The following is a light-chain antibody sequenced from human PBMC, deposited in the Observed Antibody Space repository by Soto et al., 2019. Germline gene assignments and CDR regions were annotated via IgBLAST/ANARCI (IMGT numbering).Light chain of an antibody. CDR2: WAS. CDR1: RTLLHTSDNKNC. V-gene: IGKV4-1*01. Sequence: DIVMTQSPDSLAVSLGERATINCKSSRTLLHTSDNKNCLAWYQKKPGQPPKLLIYWASTRESGVPDRFIGSGSGTDFTLTITSLQAEDVAVYYCQQFYNNPTWTFGQGTKVEIK. CDR3: QQFYNNPTWT. J-gene: IGKJ1*01.